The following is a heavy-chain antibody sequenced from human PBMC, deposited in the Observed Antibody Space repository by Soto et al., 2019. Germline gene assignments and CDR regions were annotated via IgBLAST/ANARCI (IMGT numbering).Heavy chain of an antibody. J-gene: IGHJ4*02. CDR1: GGTFSSYA. V-gene: IGHV1-69*13. CDR2: IIPIFGTA. Sequence: SVKVSCKASGGTFSSYAISWVRQAPGQGLEWMGGIIPIFGTANYAQKFQGRVTITADESTSTAYMELSSLRSEDTAVYYCARERTTSTPLSRYTVPIDYWGQGTQVTVSS. CDR3: ARERTTSTPLSRYTVPIDY. D-gene: IGHD3-16*02.